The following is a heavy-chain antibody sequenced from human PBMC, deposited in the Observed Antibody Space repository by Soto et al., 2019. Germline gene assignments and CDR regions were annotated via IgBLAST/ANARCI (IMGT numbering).Heavy chain of an antibody. CDR3: ASRAFGGVIVPYFDY. CDR1: GGTFSSYA. V-gene: IGHV1-69*01. Sequence: KVSCKASGGTFSSYAISWVRQAPGQGLEWMGGIIPIFGTANYAQKFQGRVTITADESTSTAYMELSSLRSEDTAVYYCASRAFGGVIVPYFDYWGQGTLVTVSS. CDR2: IIPIFGTA. D-gene: IGHD3-16*02. J-gene: IGHJ4*02.